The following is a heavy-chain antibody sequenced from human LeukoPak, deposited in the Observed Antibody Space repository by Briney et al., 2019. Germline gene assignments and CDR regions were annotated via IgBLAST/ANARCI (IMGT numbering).Heavy chain of an antibody. CDR1: GGSISSGDYY. J-gene: IGHJ6*02. CDR2: IYYSGST. D-gene: IGHD3-9*01. Sequence: SQTLSLTCTVSGGSISSGDYYWSWIRQPPGKGLEWIGYIYYSGSTYYNPSLKSRVTISVDTSKNQFSLKLSSVTAADTAVYYCARWKRYFDWLPPDGMDVWGQGTTVTVSS. CDR3: ARWKRYFDWLPPDGMDV. V-gene: IGHV4-30-4*01.